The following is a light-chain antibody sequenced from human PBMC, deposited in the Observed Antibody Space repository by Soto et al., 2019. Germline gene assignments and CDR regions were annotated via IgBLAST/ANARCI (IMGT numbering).Light chain of an antibody. CDR3: QQYGTYPFT. J-gene: IGKJ4*01. CDR2: GAA. Sequence: EIVLTQSPGTLSLSPGDIATLSCRASQSVSSTYLAWYQQKPVQAPRLLIYGAASTATGIPDRFSGSGSGTDYTLTISSLEPEDLAVYYCQQYGTYPFTVGGGTKVEIK. CDR1: QSVSSTY. V-gene: IGKV3-20*01.